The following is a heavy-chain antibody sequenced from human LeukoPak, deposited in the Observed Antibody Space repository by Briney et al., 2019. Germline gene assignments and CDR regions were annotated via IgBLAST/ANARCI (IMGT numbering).Heavy chain of an antibody. V-gene: IGHV4-4*02. CDR3: ARGITMVRGVIHPFDY. Sequence: SETLSLTCAVSGGSISSSSWWNWVRQPPGKGLEWIGEIYHSGSTNYNPSLKSRVTISVDTSKNQFSLKLSSVTAADTAVYYCARGITMVRGVIHPFDYWGQGTLVTVSS. CDR1: GGSISSSSW. D-gene: IGHD3-10*01. J-gene: IGHJ4*02. CDR2: IYHSGST.